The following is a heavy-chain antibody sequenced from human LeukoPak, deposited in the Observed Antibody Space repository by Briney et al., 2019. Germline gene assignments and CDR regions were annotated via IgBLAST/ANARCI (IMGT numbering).Heavy chain of an antibody. CDR3: ARCRSGSYSFDY. J-gene: IGHJ4*02. D-gene: IGHD1-26*01. V-gene: IGHV3-13*01. CDR1: GFTFSSYD. Sequence: GGSLRLSCAASGFTFSSYDMHWVRQATGKGLEWVSAIGTAGDTYYPGSVKGRFTISRENAKNSLYLQMNSLRAGDTAVYYCARCRSGSYSFDYWGQGTLVTVSS. CDR2: IGTAGDT.